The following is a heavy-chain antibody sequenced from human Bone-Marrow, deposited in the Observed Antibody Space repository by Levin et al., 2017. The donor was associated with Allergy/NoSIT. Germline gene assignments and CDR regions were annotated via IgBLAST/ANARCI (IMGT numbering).Heavy chain of an antibody. CDR2: ISWNSGKI. CDR1: GFTFDDYA. V-gene: IGHV3-9*01. J-gene: IGHJ3*02. D-gene: IGHD5-12*01. Sequence: SLKISCAAFGFTFDDYAMHWVRQTPGRGLEWVSGISWNSGKIGYGDSMKGRFTISRDNAKSSLYLQINSLRVEDTALYYCAKTRGFSFGIDAFDMWGQGTMVTVSS. CDR3: AKTRGFSFGIDAFDM.